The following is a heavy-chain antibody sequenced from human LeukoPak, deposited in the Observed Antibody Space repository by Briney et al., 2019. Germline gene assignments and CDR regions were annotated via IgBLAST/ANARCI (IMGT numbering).Heavy chain of an antibody. CDR1: GFTFSSYS. J-gene: IGHJ6*02. V-gene: IGHV3-21*01. CDR3: ARDEQDYIVVVPGNYYYYGMDV. CDR2: ISSSSSYI. D-gene: IGHD2-2*01. Sequence: PGGSLRLSCAASGFTFSSYSMNWVRQAPGKGLEWVSSISSSSSYIYYADSVKGRFTISRDNAKNSLYLQMNSLRAEDTAVYYCARDEQDYIVVVPGNYYYYGMDVWGQGTTVTVSS.